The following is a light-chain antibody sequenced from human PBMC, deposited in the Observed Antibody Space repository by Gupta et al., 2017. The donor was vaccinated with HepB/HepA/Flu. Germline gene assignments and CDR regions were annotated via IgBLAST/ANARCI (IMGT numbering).Light chain of an antibody. J-gene: IGKJ4*01. CDR3: QQTYSTPT. CDR1: QSINTY. V-gene: IGKV1-39*01. CDR2: AAS. Sequence: DIQMTQSPSSLSAYVGDRVTVTCRASQSINTYLNWYQHRPGKAPILLIYAASTLQSGVPSRFSGSGSGTDFTLTISNLQPEDLATYYCQQTYSTPTFGGGTKVEI.